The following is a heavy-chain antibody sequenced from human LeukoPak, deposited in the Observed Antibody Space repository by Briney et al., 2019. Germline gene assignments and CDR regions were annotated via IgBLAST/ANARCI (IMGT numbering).Heavy chain of an antibody. CDR3: AKQVLRSGSYPDY. D-gene: IGHD3-10*01. CDR1: GFTFSDYY. V-gene: IGHV3-11*01. CDR2: ISSSSSTI. J-gene: IGHJ4*02. Sequence: GGSLRLSCAASGFTFSDYYMSWIRQAPGKGLEWVSYISSSSSTIYYADSVKDRFTISRDNSKETLYLQMNSLRAEDTAVYYCAKQVLRSGSYPDYLGQGTLVTVSS.